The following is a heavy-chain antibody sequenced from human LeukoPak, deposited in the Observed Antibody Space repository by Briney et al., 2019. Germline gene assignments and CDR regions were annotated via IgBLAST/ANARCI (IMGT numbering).Heavy chain of an antibody. CDR1: VFTLLSDL. J-gene: IGHJ5*02. CDR2: IYRGGST. CDR3: ARNWFDP. Sequence: GGSLRLSRVSSVFTLLSDLLSGVRQAPARGREGVSVIYRGGSTYYTDSVQGRVTFPSDKSKNTVYLQIKSQRFEDRAQYYRARNWFDPWGQGTLVTVSS. V-gene: IGHV3-53*05.